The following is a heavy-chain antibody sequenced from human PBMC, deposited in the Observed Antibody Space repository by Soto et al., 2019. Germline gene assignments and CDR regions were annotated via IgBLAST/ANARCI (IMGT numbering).Heavy chain of an antibody. CDR1: GYSFTSYW. V-gene: IGHV5-51*01. J-gene: IGHJ1*01. D-gene: IGHD6-19*01. CDR3: AVSTWLVPAEYFQH. CDR2: IYPGDSDT. Sequence: GESLKISCKGSGYSFTSYWIGWVRQMPGKGLEWMGTIYPGDSDTRYSPSFQGQVTISADKSISTAYLQGSSLKASDPAMYYCAVSTWLVPAEYFQHWGQGTLVTVSS.